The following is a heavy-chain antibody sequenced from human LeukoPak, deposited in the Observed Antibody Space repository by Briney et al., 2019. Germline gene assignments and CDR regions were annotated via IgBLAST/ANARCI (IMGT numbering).Heavy chain of an antibody. CDR3: ARDILSGQLVPFDY. V-gene: IGHV1-18*01. J-gene: IGHJ4*02. Sequence: GASVKVSCKASGYTFTSYGISWVRQAPGQGPEWMGWISAYNGNTNYAQKLQGRVTMTTDTSTSTAYMELRSLRSDDTAVYYCARDILSGQLVPFDYWGQGTLVTVSS. D-gene: IGHD6-13*01. CDR1: GYTFTSYG. CDR2: ISAYNGNT.